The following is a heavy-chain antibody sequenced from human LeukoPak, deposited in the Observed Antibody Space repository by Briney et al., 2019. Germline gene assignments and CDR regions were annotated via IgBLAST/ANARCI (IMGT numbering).Heavy chain of an antibody. CDR1: GLAFRSFG. V-gene: IGHV3-33*01. CDR3: ASGAGRFDY. J-gene: IGHJ4*02. D-gene: IGHD1-26*01. CDR2: IWYDGSNK. Sequence: PQMALRRYCAAPGLAFRSFGMPCIRQAPRKGLEWVAVIWYDGSNKYYADSVKGRSTISRDNPKNTLYLQMNSLRAEDTAVYYCASGAGRFDYWGQGTLVTVSS.